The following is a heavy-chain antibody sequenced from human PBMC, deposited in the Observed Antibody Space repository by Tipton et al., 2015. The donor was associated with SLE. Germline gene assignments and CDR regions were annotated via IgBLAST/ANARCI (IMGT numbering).Heavy chain of an antibody. V-gene: IGHV4-39*07. CDR2: IYFSGTS. CDR1: GGSISSSSYS. CDR3: ASQNGEGYCSGGSCPGD. Sequence: TLSLTCTVSGGSISSSSYSWGWIRQPPGKGLEWIGTIYFSGTSYYNPSLKSRVTISVDTSKNQFSLKLSSVTAADAAVYYCASQNGEGYCSGGSCPGDWGQGTLVTVSS. J-gene: IGHJ4*02. D-gene: IGHD2-15*01.